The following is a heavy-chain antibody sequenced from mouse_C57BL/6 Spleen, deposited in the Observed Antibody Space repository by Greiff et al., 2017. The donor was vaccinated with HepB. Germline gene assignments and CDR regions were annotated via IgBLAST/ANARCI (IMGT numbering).Heavy chain of an antibody. J-gene: IGHJ2*01. V-gene: IGHV5-4*01. CDR1: GFTFSSYA. CDR2: ISDGGSYT. Sequence: EVQGVESGGGLVKPGGSLKLSCAASGFTFSSYAMSWVRQTPEKRLEWVATISDGGSYTYYPDNVKGRFTISRDNAKNNLYLQMSHLKSEDTAMYYCAREGYYGSSYGYFDEWGQGTTLTVSS. D-gene: IGHD1-1*01. CDR3: AREGYYGSSYGYFDE.